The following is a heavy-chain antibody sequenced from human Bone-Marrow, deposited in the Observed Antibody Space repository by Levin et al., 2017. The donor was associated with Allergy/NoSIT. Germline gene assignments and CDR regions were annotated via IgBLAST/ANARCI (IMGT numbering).Heavy chain of an antibody. CDR3: AIYGSGNDYSAFDI. D-gene: IGHD3-10*01. J-gene: IGHJ3*02. CDR1: GFTVSSNH. CDR2: IYSGGRG. V-gene: IGHV3-53*01. Sequence: GGSLRLSCAASGFTVSSNHMSWVRQAPGKGLEWVSLIYSGGRGYYADSVRGRFTISRDNSKNTLYLQLNSLRAEDKAVYYCAIYGSGNDYSAFDIWGQGTMVTVSS.